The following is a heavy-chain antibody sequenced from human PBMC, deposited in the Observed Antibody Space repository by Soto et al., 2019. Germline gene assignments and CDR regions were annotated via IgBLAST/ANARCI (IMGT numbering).Heavy chain of an antibody. CDR2: IWYDGSNK. CDR3: AKDPWLVTYFDY. D-gene: IGHD5-18*01. Sequence: PGGSMRLSCAASGFTFSSYGMHWVRQAPGKGLEWVAVIWYDGSNKYYADSVKGRFTISRDNSKNTLYLQMNSLRAEDTAVYYCAKDPWLVTYFDYWGQGTLVTVSS. J-gene: IGHJ4*02. CDR1: GFTFSSYG. V-gene: IGHV3-33*06.